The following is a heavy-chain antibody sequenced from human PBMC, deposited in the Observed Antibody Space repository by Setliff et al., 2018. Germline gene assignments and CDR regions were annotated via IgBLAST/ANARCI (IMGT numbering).Heavy chain of an antibody. V-gene: IGHV1-3*03. J-gene: IGHJ4*02. Sequence: GASVKVSCKASGYTFTTYAIHWVRQAPGQRLEWMGWINAGNGHTKYSQEFQGRVTISSDTAASTAYMQLSSLRSEDTAVYFCASGPPGPWVDSSGYFYDYWGQGILVTVSS. CDR1: GYTFTTYA. D-gene: IGHD3-22*01. CDR2: INAGNGHT. CDR3: ASGPPGPWVDSSGYFYDY.